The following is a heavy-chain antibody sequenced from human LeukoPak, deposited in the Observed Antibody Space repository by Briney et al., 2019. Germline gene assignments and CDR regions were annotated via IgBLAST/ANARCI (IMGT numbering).Heavy chain of an antibody. CDR3: AREPTAMIL. V-gene: IGHV3-21*01. CDR2: ISSSSTYI. Sequence: GGSLRLSCAASGFTFSSYSMTWVRQTPGKGLEWVSSISSSSTYIYYADSVKGRFTISRDNAKNSLYLQMNSLRAEDAAVYYCAREPTAMILWGQGTLVTVSS. D-gene: IGHD5-18*01. J-gene: IGHJ4*02. CDR1: GFTFSSYS.